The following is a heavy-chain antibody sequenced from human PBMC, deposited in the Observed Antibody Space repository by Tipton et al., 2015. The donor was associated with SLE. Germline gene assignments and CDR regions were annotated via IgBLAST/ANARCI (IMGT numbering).Heavy chain of an antibody. CDR3: ARDWTGCSSTSCPSYGMDV. J-gene: IGHJ6*02. V-gene: IGHV4-59*01. CDR2: IYDTETT. Sequence: TLSLTCTVSGDSFSSFSWSWIRQPPGKGLEWIGTIYDTETTFYSPSLKSRVTISVDTSKNQFSLKLSSVTAADTAVYYCARDWTGCSSTSCPSYGMDVWGQGTTVTVSS. D-gene: IGHD2-2*01. CDR1: GDSFSSFS.